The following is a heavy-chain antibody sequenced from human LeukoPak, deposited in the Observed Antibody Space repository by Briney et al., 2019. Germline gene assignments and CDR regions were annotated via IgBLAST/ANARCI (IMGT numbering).Heavy chain of an antibody. CDR3: ARGGYGESSDY. CDR1: GVSISSYY. D-gene: IGHD4-17*01. J-gene: IGHJ4*02. CDR2: INHSGST. Sequence: SETLSLTCTVSGVSISSYYWSWLRQPPGKGLEWIGEINHSGSTNYNPSLKSRVTISVDTSKNQCSLKLSSVTAADTAVYYCARGGYGESSDYWGQGTLVTVSS. V-gene: IGHV4-34*01.